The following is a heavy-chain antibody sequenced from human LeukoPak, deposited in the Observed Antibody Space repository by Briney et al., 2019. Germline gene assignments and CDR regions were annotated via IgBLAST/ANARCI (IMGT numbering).Heavy chain of an antibody. CDR3: ARGPVWGSSVDY. J-gene: IGHJ4*02. D-gene: IGHD3-16*01. V-gene: IGHV4-34*01. Sequence: SETLSLACAVYGGSFSGYYWSWIRQPPGKGLEWIGEINHSGSTNYNPSLKSRVTISVDTSKNQFSLKLSSVTAADTAVYYCARGPVWGSSVDYWGQGTLVTVSS. CDR1: GGSFSGYY. CDR2: INHSGST.